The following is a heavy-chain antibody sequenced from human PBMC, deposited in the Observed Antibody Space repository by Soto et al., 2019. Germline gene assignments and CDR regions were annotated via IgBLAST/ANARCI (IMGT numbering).Heavy chain of an antibody. D-gene: IGHD3-10*01. Sequence: QVQLVQSGAEVKKPGSSVKVSCKASGGTFSRYTINWVRQAPGQGLEWMGRIIPIAAIANYTQKFKGRVTVTVDKSSTTAYMDLSSLRSDDTAVYYCARGSTIVRGAPSWFDPWGQGTLVTVSS. CDR2: IIPIAAIA. V-gene: IGHV1-69*02. CDR1: GGTFSRYT. J-gene: IGHJ5*02. CDR3: ARGSTIVRGAPSWFDP.